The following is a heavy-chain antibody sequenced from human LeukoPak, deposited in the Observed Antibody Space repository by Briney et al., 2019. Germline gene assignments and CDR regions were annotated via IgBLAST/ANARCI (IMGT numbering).Heavy chain of an antibody. Sequence: SETLSLTCAVYGGSFSGYYWSWIRQPPGKGLEWIGEINHSGSTNYNPSIKSRVTISVDTSKNQFSLKLSSVTAADTAVYYCARGPHYYDSSGYYLRNWGQGTLVTVSS. CDR3: ARGPHYYDSSGYYLRN. D-gene: IGHD3-22*01. J-gene: IGHJ4*02. V-gene: IGHV4-34*01. CDR1: GGSFSGYY. CDR2: INHSGST.